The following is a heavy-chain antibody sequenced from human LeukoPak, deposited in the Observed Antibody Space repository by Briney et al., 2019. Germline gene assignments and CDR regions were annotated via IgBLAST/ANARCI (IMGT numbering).Heavy chain of an antibody. CDR2: ISWNSGSI. V-gene: IGHV3-9*01. CDR1: GFTFSSYA. D-gene: IGHD6-19*01. J-gene: IGHJ4*02. Sequence: GGSLRLSCAASGFTFSSYAMSWVRQAPGKGLEWVSGISWNSGSIGYADSVKGRFTISRDNAKNSLYLQMNSLRAEDTALYYCAKDMSGWYGVDYWGQGTLVTVSS. CDR3: AKDMSGWYGVDY.